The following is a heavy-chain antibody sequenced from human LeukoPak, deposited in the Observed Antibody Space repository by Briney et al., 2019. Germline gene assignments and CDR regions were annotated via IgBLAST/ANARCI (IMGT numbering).Heavy chain of an antibody. CDR2: ISYDGSNK. J-gene: IGHJ4*02. Sequence: GGSLRLSCAASGFTFSSYAMHWVRQAPGKGLEWVAVISYDGSNKYYADSVKGPFTITSDNSKNTLYLHRNSRRVEATAVYYCAGESRLYYSSGEFDYWGQGTLVTVSS. CDR1: GFTFSSYA. V-gene: IGHV3-30-3*01. D-gene: IGHD6-25*01. CDR3: AGESRLYYSSGEFDY.